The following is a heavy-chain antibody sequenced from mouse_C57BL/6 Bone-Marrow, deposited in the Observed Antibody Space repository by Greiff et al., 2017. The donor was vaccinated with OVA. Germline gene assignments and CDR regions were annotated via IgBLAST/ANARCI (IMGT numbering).Heavy chain of an antibody. CDR2: IYPRDGST. J-gene: IGHJ2*01. CDR1: GYTFTDHT. D-gene: IGHD2-1*01. CDR3: ARRSYYGSFDY. V-gene: IGHV1-78*01. Sequence: QVQLQQSDAELVKPGASVKISCTVSGYTFTDHTIHWMKQRPEQGLEWIGYIYPRDGSTKYNEQFKGKAPLTADKSSSTAYMQLNSLTSEDSAVYFCARRSYYGSFDYWGQGTTLTVSS.